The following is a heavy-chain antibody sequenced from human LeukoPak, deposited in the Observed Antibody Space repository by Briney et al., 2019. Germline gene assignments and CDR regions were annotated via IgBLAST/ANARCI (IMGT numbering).Heavy chain of an antibody. CDR3: AKRNTMVRGGPCFDY. Sequence: GGTLRLSCAGSGFPFSSHGMNWVRQAPGKGLEWVSGISPGGPTYYADSVKGRFTISRDDPKDTLYLQMNDLRPDDTAIYYCAKRNTMVRGGPCFDYWGQGLLVTVSS. CDR1: GFPFSSHG. V-gene: IGHV3-23*01. CDR2: ISPGGPT. D-gene: IGHD3-10*01. J-gene: IGHJ4*02.